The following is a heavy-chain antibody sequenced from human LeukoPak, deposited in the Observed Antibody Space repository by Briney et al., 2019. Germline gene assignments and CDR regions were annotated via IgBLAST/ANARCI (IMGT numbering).Heavy chain of an antibody. CDR3: AREGSGNYVDY. D-gene: IGHD1-26*01. V-gene: IGHV4-59*01. CDR1: GGSISSYY. CDR2: IYYSGST. Sequence: SETLSLTCTVSGGSISSYYWSWIRQPPGKGLEWIGYIYYSGSTNYNPSLKSRVTISVDTSKNQFFLKLSSVTAADTAVYYCAREGSGNYVDYWGQGTLVTVSS. J-gene: IGHJ4*02.